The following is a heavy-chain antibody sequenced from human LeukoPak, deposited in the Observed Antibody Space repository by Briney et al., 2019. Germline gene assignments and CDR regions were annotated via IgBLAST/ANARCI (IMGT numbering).Heavy chain of an antibody. J-gene: IGHJ6*03. V-gene: IGHV3-23*01. D-gene: IGHD6-6*01. CDR1: GFTFSSYA. CDR3: AKGIAARPRYYYYYMDV. CDR2: ISGSGGST. Sequence: PGRSLRLSCAASGFTFSSYAMSWVRQAPGKGLEWVSAISGSGGSTYYADSVKGRFTISRDNSKNTLYLQMNSLRAEDTAVYYCAKGIAARPRYYYYYMDVWGKGTTVTVSS.